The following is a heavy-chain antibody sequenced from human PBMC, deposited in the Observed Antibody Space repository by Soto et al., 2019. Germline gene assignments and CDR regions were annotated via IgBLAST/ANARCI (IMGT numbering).Heavy chain of an antibody. CDR1: GFTSSNFW. V-gene: IGHV3-7*01. J-gene: IGHJ4*02. CDR2: VRQDGSQK. Sequence: EVQLVESGGGSVQPGGSLRLSCEASGFTSSNFWMSWIRQVPGKGLEWVANVRQDGSQKYLVDSVKGRFTISRDNAKNSPYLQMNSLRAEDTAVYYCVSDGSSGWHFDSWGQGTLVTVSS. CDR3: VSDGSSGWHFDS. D-gene: IGHD6-19*01.